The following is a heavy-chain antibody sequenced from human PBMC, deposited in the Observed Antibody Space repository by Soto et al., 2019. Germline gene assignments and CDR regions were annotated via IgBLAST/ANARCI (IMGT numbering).Heavy chain of an antibody. CDR3: ARDRSSGWYEDYYYYGMDV. J-gene: IGHJ6*02. V-gene: IGHV4-4*02. CDR1: GGSISSSNW. Sequence: LSLTCAVSGGSISSSNWWSWVRQPPGKGLEWIGEIYHSGSTNYNPSLKSRVTISVDKSKNQFSLKLSSVTAADTAVYYCARDRSSGWYEDYYYYGMDVWGQGTTVTVSS. CDR2: IYHSGST. D-gene: IGHD6-19*01.